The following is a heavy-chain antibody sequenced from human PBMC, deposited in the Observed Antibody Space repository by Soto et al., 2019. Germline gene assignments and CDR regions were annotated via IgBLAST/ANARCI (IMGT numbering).Heavy chain of an antibody. Sequence: ASVKVSCKASGYTFTSYAMHWVRQAPGQRLEWMGWINAGNGNTKYSQKFQGRVTITRDTSASTAYMELSRLRSDDTAVYYCARGPYSSSQNWFDPWGQGTLVTVSS. V-gene: IGHV1-3*01. J-gene: IGHJ5*02. D-gene: IGHD6-13*01. CDR1: GYTFTSYA. CDR3: ARGPYSSSQNWFDP. CDR2: INAGNGNT.